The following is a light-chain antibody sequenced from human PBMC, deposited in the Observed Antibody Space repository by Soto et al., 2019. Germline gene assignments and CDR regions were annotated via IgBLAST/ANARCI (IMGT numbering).Light chain of an antibody. CDR2: SAS. CDR3: QQGYSFPLLT. CDR1: QGTSNW. Sequence: DIQMTQSPSSVSASVGDRVTITCRASQGTSNWVAWYQQKPGKAPKLLIYSASSLQSGVPSRFSGSGFGTDFTLTISSLRPEDFATYFCQQGYSFPLLTFGGGTKVEIK. V-gene: IGKV1-12*01. J-gene: IGKJ4*01.